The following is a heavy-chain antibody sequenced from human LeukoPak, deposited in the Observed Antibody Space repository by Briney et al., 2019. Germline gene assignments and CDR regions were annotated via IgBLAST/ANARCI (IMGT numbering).Heavy chain of an antibody. J-gene: IGHJ4*02. Sequence: PGGSLRLSCAASGFTFSSYDMHWVRQATGKGLEWVSGIGTAGDTYYPGSVKGRFTISRENAKNSLYLQMNSLRAGDTAVYYCAREMGATTQSLFDQWGQGTLVTVSS. CDR1: GFTFSSYD. D-gene: IGHD1-26*01. V-gene: IGHV3-13*04. CDR2: IGTAGDT. CDR3: AREMGATTQSLFDQ.